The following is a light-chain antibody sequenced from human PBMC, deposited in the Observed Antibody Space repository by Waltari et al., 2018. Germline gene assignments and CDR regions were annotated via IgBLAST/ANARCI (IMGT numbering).Light chain of an antibody. CDR3: CSYAGSRIHVL. J-gene: IGLJ2*01. CDR2: DVS. V-gene: IGLV2-23*02. Sequence: QSALTPPASVSGSPGQSITISCTGPSSDVGGYNYVSWYQQYPGKAPKLMIYDVSKRPSGVSNRFSGSKSGNTASLTISGLQAEDEADYYCCSYAGSRIHVLFGGGTKLTVL. CDR1: SSDVGGYNY.